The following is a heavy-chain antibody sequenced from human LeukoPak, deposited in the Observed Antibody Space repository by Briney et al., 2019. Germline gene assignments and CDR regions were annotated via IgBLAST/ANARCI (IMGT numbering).Heavy chain of an antibody. Sequence: GEALKISFKGSGYSFTSYWIGWVRPMPGKGVGWMGIIYPGDSDTRYSPSFQGQVTISADKSINTAYLQWSSLKASDTAMYYCARPAYSNGSNFDYWGQGTLVTVSS. V-gene: IGHV5-51*01. J-gene: IGHJ4*02. D-gene: IGHD6-19*01. CDR1: GYSFTSYW. CDR2: IYPGDSDT. CDR3: ARPAYSNGSNFDY.